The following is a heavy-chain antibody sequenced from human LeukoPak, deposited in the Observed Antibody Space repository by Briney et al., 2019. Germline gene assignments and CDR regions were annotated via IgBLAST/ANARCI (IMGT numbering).Heavy chain of an antibody. CDR1: VFSFGDYA. J-gene: IGHJ1*01. V-gene: IGHV3-49*04. CDR2: LRSKTYGGTT. CDR3: TRASERWVQSEYFQH. D-gene: IGHD5-24*01. Sequence: GGSLRLSCTASVFSFGDYAMSWVRQAPGKGLEWLGFLRSKTYGGTTEYAASVKGRFTISRDDSKNIAYLQMNSLKTEDTAVYYCTRASERWVQSEYFQHWGQGTLVTVSS.